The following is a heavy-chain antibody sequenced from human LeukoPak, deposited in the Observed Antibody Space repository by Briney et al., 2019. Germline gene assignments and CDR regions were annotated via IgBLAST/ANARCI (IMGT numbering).Heavy chain of an antibody. CDR2: ISGSGGST. V-gene: IGHV3-23*01. J-gene: IGHJ3*02. D-gene: IGHD1-26*01. CDR1: GSTFSSYA. CDR3: AKESSGSYDAFDI. Sequence: PGGSLRLSCAASGSTFSSYAMSWVRQAPGKGLEWVSAISGSGGSTYYADSVKGRFTISRDNSKNTLCLQMNSLRAEDTAVYYCAKESSGSYDAFDIWGQGTMVTVSS.